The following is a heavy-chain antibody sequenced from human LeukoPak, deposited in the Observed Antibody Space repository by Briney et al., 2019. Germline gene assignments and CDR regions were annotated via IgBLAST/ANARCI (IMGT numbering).Heavy chain of an antibody. J-gene: IGHJ3*02. CDR2: SYYSGST. CDR1: GGSISSYY. V-gene: IGHV4-59*12. CDR3: ARSNYVWGSYRPRQSDAFDI. D-gene: IGHD3-16*02. Sequence: SETLSLTCTVSGGSISSYYWSWIRQPPGKGLEWIGCSYYSGSTNYNPSLKSRVTMSVDTSKNQFSLKLSSVTAADTAVYYCARSNYVWGSYRPRQSDAFDIWGQGTMVTVSS.